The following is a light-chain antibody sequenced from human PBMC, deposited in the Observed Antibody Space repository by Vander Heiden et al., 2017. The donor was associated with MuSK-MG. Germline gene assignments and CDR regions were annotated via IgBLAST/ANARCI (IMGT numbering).Light chain of an antibody. Sequence: DIQMTQSPSSLSASVGDRVTITCQASQDIRNYLNWYQQKPGEAPKLLIYDASNLKIGVPSRFSGRGSGTTFTFTIRSLQPEDLGRYYWQQDDDLITFGQGTRLEIK. CDR1: QDIRNY. CDR3: QQDDDLIT. CDR2: DAS. V-gene: IGKV1-33*01. J-gene: IGKJ5*01.